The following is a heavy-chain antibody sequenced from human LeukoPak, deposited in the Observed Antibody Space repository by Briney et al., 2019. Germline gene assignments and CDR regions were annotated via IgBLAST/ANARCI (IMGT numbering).Heavy chain of an antibody. Sequence: SGGSLRLSCAASRFTFSSYEMNWVCQTPGKGLEWVSYISSSGSTISYADSVKGRFTISRDNAKNSLYLPMNSLRADDTAVYYCAREAAADVFDIWGQGTMVTVSS. CDR1: RFTFSSYE. J-gene: IGHJ3*02. CDR3: AREAAADVFDI. D-gene: IGHD6-13*01. CDR2: ISSSGSTI. V-gene: IGHV3-48*03.